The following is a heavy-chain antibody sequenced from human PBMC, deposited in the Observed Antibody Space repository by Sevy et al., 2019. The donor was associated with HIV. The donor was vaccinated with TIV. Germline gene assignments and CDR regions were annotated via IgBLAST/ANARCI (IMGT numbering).Heavy chain of an antibody. Sequence: SETLSLTCTVSGGSISYYYWNWIRQPAGKGLEWIGRIYTSGSTNYNPSPKSRVTMSVDTSKNQFSLKLTSVTAADTAVYYCARSDPELGRGFYYYYMDVWGKGTTVTVSS. CDR1: GGSISYYY. CDR2: IYTSGST. CDR3: ARSDPELGRGFYYYYMDV. D-gene: IGHD7-27*01. J-gene: IGHJ6*03. V-gene: IGHV4-4*07.